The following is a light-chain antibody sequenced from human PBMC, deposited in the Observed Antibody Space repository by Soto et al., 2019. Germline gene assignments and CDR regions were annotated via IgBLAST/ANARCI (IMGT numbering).Light chain of an antibody. CDR3: QHYGSAPPLT. CDR1: QSVSNSY. CDR2: GAS. J-gene: IGKJ4*01. Sequence: VLTQSPGTLSLSPGERATLSCRASQSVSNSYLAWYQQKPGQGPRLLIYGASSRATGIPDRFRGIGSGTDFTLTISRLVPEDFAVYYCQHYGSAPPLTFGGGTKVEIK. V-gene: IGKV3-20*01.